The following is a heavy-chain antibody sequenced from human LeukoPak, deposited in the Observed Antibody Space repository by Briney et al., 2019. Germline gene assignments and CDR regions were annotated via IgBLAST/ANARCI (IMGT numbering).Heavy chain of an antibody. V-gene: IGHV3-7*01. CDR2: IKQDGSEK. CDR3: ARDQGYYDFWSGYYKPPSHYGMDV. CDR1: GFSFSSYW. D-gene: IGHD3-3*01. J-gene: IGHJ6*02. Sequence: GGSLRLSCAASGFSFSSYWMSWVRQAPGKGLEWVANIKQDGSEKYYVDSVKGRFTISRDNAKNSLYLQMNSLRAEDTAVYYCARDQGYYDFWSGYYKPPSHYGMDVWGQGTTVTVSS.